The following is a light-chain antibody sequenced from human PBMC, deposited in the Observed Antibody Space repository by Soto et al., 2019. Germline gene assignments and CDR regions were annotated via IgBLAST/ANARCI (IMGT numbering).Light chain of an antibody. CDR1: SSDVGGYHY. CDR3: SSYSGSTVV. V-gene: IGLV2-8*01. Sequence: QSALTQPPSASGSPGHSVTISCTGTSSDVGGYHYVSWYQQHPGQVPKLMIYEVSKRPSGVPDRFSGSKSGNTASLTVSGLQAEDAADYYCSSYSGSTVVFGGGTKLTVL. CDR2: EVS. J-gene: IGLJ2*01.